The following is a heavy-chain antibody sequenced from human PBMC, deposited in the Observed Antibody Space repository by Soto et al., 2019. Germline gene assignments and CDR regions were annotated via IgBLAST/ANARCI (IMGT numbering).Heavy chain of an antibody. D-gene: IGHD4-17*01. Sequence: SSETLSLTCTVSGVSVSSGSFYWAWIRQPPGKGLEWIGFGSYSGTTNYKPSLKSRVTISVDTSRSQISLKVSSLTAADTAVYYCARGATVTQFDYWGRGTLVTAPQ. V-gene: IGHV4-61*01. CDR2: GSYSGTT. CDR1: GVSVSSGSFY. J-gene: IGHJ4*02. CDR3: ARGATVTQFDY.